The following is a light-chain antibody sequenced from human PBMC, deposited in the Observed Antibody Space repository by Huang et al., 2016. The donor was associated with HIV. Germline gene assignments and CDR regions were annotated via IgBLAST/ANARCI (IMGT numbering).Light chain of an antibody. CDR3: QQYYNTPYT. CDR2: ATS. J-gene: IGKJ2*01. CDR1: QGITKS. V-gene: IGKV1-NL1*01. Sequence: DIQMTQSPSSLSASVGDRVTITCRASQGITKSLVWYQQKPGNAPKLLLFATSRLQRGVPSRFSGSRSGTDFTLTISSLQPEDFATYYCQQYYNTPYTFGQGTKLEIK.